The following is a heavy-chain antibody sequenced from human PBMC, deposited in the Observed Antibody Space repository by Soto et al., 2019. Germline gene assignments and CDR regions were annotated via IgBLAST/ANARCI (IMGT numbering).Heavy chain of an antibody. CDR2: INPNSGGT. J-gene: IGHJ4*02. CDR3: ARARTAMAKRLLDY. D-gene: IGHD5-18*01. V-gene: IGHV1-2*04. Sequence: QVQLVQSGAEVKKPGASVKVSCKASGYTFTGYYMHWVRQAPGQGLEWMGWINPNSGGTNYAQSFQGWVPMTKETSFSTAYMELSRLRSDDTAVYYCARARTAMAKRLLDYWGQGTLVTVSS. CDR1: GYTFTGYY.